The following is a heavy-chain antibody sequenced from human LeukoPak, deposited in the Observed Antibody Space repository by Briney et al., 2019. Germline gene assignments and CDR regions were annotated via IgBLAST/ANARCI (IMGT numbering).Heavy chain of an antibody. Sequence: SETLSLTCTVSGGAISSYYWSWIRQPPGKGLEWIGYIYYSGSTNYNPSLKSRVTISVDTSKNQFSLKLSSVTAADTAVYYCARHMYSSSWYSDYWGQGTLVTVSS. CDR2: IYYSGST. J-gene: IGHJ4*02. D-gene: IGHD6-13*01. V-gene: IGHV4-59*08. CDR1: GGAISSYY. CDR3: ARHMYSSSWYSDY.